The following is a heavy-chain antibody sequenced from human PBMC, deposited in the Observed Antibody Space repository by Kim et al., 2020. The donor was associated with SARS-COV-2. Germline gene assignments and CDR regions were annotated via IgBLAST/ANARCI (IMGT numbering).Heavy chain of an antibody. CDR1: GGSISSGGYY. CDR2: IYYSGST. CDR3: ARDRAGGAARQSLLIGMDV. D-gene: IGHD6-6*01. V-gene: IGHV4-31*03. Sequence: SETLSLTCTVSGGSISSGGYYWSWIRQHPGKGLEWIGYIYYSGSTYYNPSLKSRLTISVDTSKNQFSLRLSSVTAADTAVYYCARDRAGGAARQSLLIGMDVWGQGTTVTVSS. J-gene: IGHJ6*02.